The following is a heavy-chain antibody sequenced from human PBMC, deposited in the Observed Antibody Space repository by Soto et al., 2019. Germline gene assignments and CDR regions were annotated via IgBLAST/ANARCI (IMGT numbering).Heavy chain of an antibody. Sequence: PSETLSLTCTVSGGSISSYYWSWIRQPPGKGLEWIGYIYYSGSTNYNPSLKSRVTISVDTSKNQFSLKLSSVTAADTAVYYCARGITGTSSVNYWGQGTLVTVSS. CDR3: ARGITGTSSVNY. CDR2: IYYSGST. J-gene: IGHJ4*02. CDR1: GGSISSYY. D-gene: IGHD1-7*01. V-gene: IGHV4-59*01.